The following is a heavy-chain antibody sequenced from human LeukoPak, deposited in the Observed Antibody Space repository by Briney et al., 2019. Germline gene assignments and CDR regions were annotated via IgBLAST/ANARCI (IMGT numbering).Heavy chain of an antibody. J-gene: IGHJ4*02. CDR2: IRYDGSNK. D-gene: IGHD3-3*01. CDR1: GFTFSSYG. V-gene: IGHV3-30*02. CDR3: AKDLPHDQLRFLEWLLAPLDY. Sequence: GGSLRLSCAASGFTFSSYGMHWVRQAPGKGLEWVAFIRYDGSNKYYADSVKGRFTISRDNSKNTLYLQMNSLRAEDTAVYYCAKDLPHDQLRFLEWLLAPLDYWGQGTLVTVSS.